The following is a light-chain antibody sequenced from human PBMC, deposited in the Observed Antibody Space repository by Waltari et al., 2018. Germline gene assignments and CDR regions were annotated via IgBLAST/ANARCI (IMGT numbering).Light chain of an antibody. Sequence: EIVLTQSPGTPYLSPGERATLSCRASQSLSSNYLAWYQQKPGQAPRLLIYAASNRAAGTPDRFSCSGSETDFTLTIIRLEAEDFAVYFCQHFDRSPWTFGQGTNVESK. J-gene: IGKJ1*01. CDR2: AAS. V-gene: IGKV3-20*01. CDR1: QSLSSNY. CDR3: QHFDRSPWT.